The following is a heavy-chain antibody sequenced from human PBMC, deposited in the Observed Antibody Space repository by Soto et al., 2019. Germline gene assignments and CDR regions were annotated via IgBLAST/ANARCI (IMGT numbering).Heavy chain of an antibody. CDR3: ARDGREYQLLLDGMDV. CDR2: IYYSGST. J-gene: IGHJ6*02. CDR1: GGSVSSGNYY. Sequence: KTSETLSLTCTVSGGSVSSGNYYWSWIRQPPGKGLEWIGYIYYSGSTNYNPSLKSRVTISVDTSKNQFSLKLSSVTAADTAVYFCARDGREYQLLLDGMDVWGQGTTVTVSS. V-gene: IGHV4-61*01. D-gene: IGHD2-2*01.